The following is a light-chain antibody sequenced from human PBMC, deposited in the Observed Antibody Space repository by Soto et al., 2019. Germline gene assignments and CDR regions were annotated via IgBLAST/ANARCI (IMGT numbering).Light chain of an antibody. CDR1: QNINNW. J-gene: IGKJ4*01. V-gene: IGKV1-5*03. CDR3: QQYKSFSLT. CDR2: KTS. Sequence: DIQMTQSPSPLSASVGDRVTITCRASQNINNWLAWYQQKPGKAPKLLIYKTSDLESGVPSRFSGSGSGTEFSLTISSLQPDDFATYYCQQYKSFSLTFGGGTRVEVK.